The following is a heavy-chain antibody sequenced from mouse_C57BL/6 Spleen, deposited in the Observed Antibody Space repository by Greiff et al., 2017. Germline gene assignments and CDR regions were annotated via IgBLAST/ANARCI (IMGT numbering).Heavy chain of an antibody. CDR1: GYTFTSYW. CDR3: AISDGYYYAMDY. D-gene: IGHD2-3*01. Sequence: QVQLQQPGAELVKPGASVKVSCKASGYTFTSYWMNWVTQRPGQGLEWIGRIHPSDSDNNYNQKFKGKATLTVDKSSSTAYMQLSSLTSEDSAVYYCAISDGYYYAMDYWGQGTSVTVSS. CDR2: IHPSDSDN. V-gene: IGHV1-74*01. J-gene: IGHJ4*01.